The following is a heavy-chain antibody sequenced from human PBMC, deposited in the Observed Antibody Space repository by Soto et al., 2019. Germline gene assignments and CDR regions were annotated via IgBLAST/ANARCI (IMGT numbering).Heavy chain of an antibody. CDR1: GFTFSSYA. D-gene: IGHD5-12*01. J-gene: IGHJ4*02. V-gene: IGHV3-30-3*01. CDR3: ARGEWLQFRNGDIDY. Sequence: GGSLRLSCGASGFTFSSYAMHWVRQAPGKGLEWVAVISYDGSNKYYADSVKGRFTISRDNSKNTLYLQMNSLRAEDTAVYYCARGEWLQFRNGDIDYWGQGTLVTVSS. CDR2: ISYDGSNK.